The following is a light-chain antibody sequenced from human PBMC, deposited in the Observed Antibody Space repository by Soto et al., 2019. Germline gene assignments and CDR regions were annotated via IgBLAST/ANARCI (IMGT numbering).Light chain of an antibody. CDR1: QSVRSGY. J-gene: IGKJ1*01. V-gene: IGKV3D-20*02. CDR3: QQRSNWPRT. Sequence: EIVLTQSPGTLSLSPGERATLSCRASQSVRSGYFAWYQQKPGQAPRLIIHGASSRATGVPDRITGSGSGTDFTLTISRLEPEDFAVYYCQQRSNWPRTFGQGTKVDIK. CDR2: GAS.